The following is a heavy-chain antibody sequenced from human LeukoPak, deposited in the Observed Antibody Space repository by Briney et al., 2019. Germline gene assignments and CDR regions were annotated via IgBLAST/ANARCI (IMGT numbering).Heavy chain of an antibody. V-gene: IGHV1-8*01. Sequence: ASVKVSCKASGYTFTSYDINWVRQATGQGLEWMGWMNPNSGNTGYAQKFQGRVTMTRNTSISTAYMELSSLRSEDTAVYYCAGISSSWYVGYYYYGMDVWGQGTTVTVSS. CDR1: GYTFTSYD. CDR3: AGISSSWYVGYYYYGMDV. J-gene: IGHJ6*02. CDR2: MNPNSGNT. D-gene: IGHD6-13*01.